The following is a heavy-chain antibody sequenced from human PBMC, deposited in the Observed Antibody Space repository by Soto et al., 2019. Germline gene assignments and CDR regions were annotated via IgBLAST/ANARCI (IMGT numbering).Heavy chain of an antibody. Sequence: SETLSLTCTVSGGSISSGGYYWSWIRQHPGKGLEWIGYIYYSGSTYYNPSLKSRVTISVDTSKNQFSLKLSSVTAADTAVYYCARGTMVRGVIPLGDAFDIWGQGTMVTVSS. CDR1: GGSISSGGYY. J-gene: IGHJ3*02. CDR2: IYYSGST. V-gene: IGHV4-31*03. CDR3: ARGTMVRGVIPLGDAFDI. D-gene: IGHD3-10*01.